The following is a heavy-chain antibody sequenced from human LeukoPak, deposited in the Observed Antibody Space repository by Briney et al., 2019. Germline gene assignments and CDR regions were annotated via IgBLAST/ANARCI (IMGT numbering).Heavy chain of an antibody. CDR3: ARGPGGSGTRPPYTFYYGMDV. D-gene: IGHD3-10*01. CDR2: IYYRGTT. Sequence: KPSETLSLTCPFSGGSISSYYWSWIRQPPGKGLEWIGCIYYRGTTNYNPSLKSRVTISVDTSKNQFSLRLSSVTAADTAVYYCARGPGGSGTRPPYTFYYGMDVWGQGTTVTVSS. CDR1: GGSISSYY. J-gene: IGHJ6*02. V-gene: IGHV4-59*08.